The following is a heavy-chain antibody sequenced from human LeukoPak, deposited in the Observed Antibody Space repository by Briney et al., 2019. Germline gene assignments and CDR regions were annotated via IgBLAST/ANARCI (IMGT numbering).Heavy chain of an antibody. CDR3: AKDIYPRDSSGYYFDY. Sequence: GGSLRLSCAASGFTFSSYEMNWVRQAPGKGLEWVSLISWDGGSTYYADSVKGRFTISRDNSKNSLYLQMNSLRTEDTALYYCAKDIYPRDSSGYYFDYWGQGTLVTVSS. J-gene: IGHJ4*02. V-gene: IGHV3-43*01. CDR1: GFTFSSYE. D-gene: IGHD6-25*01. CDR2: ISWDGGST.